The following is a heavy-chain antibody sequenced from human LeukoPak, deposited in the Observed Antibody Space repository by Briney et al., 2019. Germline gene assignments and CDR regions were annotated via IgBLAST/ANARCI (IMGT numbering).Heavy chain of an antibody. D-gene: IGHD3-9*01. CDR1: GFTFSNYA. Sequence: GGSLRLSCVASGFTFSNYAMSWVRQAPGKGLEWVSAITGSGGITYYADSVKGRFTISRDNSKNTLYLQMNSLRAEDTAVYYCAKWGDYDVLTGYYDPDYRGQGTLVTVSS. CDR3: AKWGDYDVLTGYYDPDY. J-gene: IGHJ4*02. V-gene: IGHV3-23*01. CDR2: ITGSGGIT.